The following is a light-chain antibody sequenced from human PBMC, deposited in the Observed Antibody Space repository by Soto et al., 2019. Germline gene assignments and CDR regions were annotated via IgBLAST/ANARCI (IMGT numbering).Light chain of an antibody. J-gene: IGKJ4*01. CDR1: QSISSW. CDR3: QQYNSSPLT. CDR2: KAS. Sequence: IQMTQSPSTLSASVGDRVTINCRASQSISSWLAWYQQKPGKAPKLLIYKASSLESGVPSRFSGSGSGTEFTLTITGLQPDDFATYYCQQYNSSPLTFGGGTKVDI. V-gene: IGKV1-5*03.